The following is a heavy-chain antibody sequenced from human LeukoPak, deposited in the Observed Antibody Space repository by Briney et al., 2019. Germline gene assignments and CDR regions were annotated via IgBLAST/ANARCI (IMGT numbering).Heavy chain of an antibody. J-gene: IGHJ4*02. V-gene: IGHV3-15*07. CDR1: GIIFRDAW. D-gene: IGHD6-19*01. Sequence: GGSLRLSCVVSGIIFRDAWMNWVRQTPGKGLEWVGRIKSKVDGGTTDYAAPVKGRFTISRDDSKNTLYLQMNSLRAEDTAVYYCARDGGVIAVAATFDYWGQGSLVTVSS. CDR3: ARDGGVIAVAATFDY. CDR2: IKSKVDGGTT.